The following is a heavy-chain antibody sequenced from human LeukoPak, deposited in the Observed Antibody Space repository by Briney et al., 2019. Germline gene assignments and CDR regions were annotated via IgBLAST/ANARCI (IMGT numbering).Heavy chain of an antibody. J-gene: IGHJ4*02. CDR2: ISAYSGNT. CDR3: ARARLITHYYDSRGYYGYFDY. D-gene: IGHD3-22*01. Sequence: ASVKVSCKASGYTFTNYGISWVRQAPGQGLEWMGWISAYSGNTNYAQKLQSRVSMTTDTSTSTAYMELRSLRSDDTAVYYCARARLITHYYDSRGYYGYFDYWGQGTLVTVSS. CDR1: GYTFTNYG. V-gene: IGHV1-18*01.